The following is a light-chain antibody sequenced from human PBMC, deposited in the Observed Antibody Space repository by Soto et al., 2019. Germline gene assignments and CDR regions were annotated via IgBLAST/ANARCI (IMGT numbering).Light chain of an antibody. J-gene: IGLJ3*02. CDR2: GVS. V-gene: IGLV2-14*01. CDR1: KNDIGSSDY. CDR3: SSSTSRNPPV. Sequence: QSALTQPASVSASPGQSITISCTGGKNDIGSSDYVSWYQQHPGKAPKLIIYGVSNRPSGTSDRFSGSKSGNTASLTISGLPAGEEGDYYCSSSTSRNPPVFGGGTKLTVL.